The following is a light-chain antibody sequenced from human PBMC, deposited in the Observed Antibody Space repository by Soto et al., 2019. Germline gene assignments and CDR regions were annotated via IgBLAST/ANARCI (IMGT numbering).Light chain of an antibody. V-gene: IGKV3-20*01. CDR3: QQYGSSLFT. J-gene: IGKJ3*01. CDR2: GAS. CDR1: QSVSSSY. Sequence: EIVLTQSPGTLSLSPGERATLSCRASQSVSSSYLAWYQQKPGQAPRLLIYGASSRATGIPDRFSGSGSGTDFTLTISRLEPDAVAVYYCQQYGSSLFTFGPGTKVDIK.